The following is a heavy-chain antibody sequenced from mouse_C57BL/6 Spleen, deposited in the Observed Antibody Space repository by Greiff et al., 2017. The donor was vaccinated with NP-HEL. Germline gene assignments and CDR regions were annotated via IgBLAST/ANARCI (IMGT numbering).Heavy chain of an antibody. D-gene: IGHD1-1*01. Sequence: EVQLVESGGGLVKPGGSLQLSCAASGFTFSDYGMHWVRQAPEKGLEWVAYLSSGSSTIYYADTVKGRFPISRDNDKHTLFLQLTSLRSEDTAKYYCARDPVVATRGFDYWGQGTTLTVTS. CDR3: ARDPVVATRGFDY. V-gene: IGHV5-17*01. J-gene: IGHJ2*01. CDR1: GFTFSDYG. CDR2: LSSGSSTI.